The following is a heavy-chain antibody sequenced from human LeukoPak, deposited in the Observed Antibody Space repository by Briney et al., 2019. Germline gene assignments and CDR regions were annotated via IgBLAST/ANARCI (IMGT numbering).Heavy chain of an antibody. V-gene: IGHV1-24*01. CDR3: ATVGCSSTSCYATYWFDP. J-gene: IGHJ5*02. Sequence: ASVKVSCKVSGYTLTELSMHWVRQAPGKGLEWMGGFDPEDGETIYAQKFQGGVTMTEDTSTDTAYMELSSLRSEDTAVYYCATVGCSSTSCYATYWFDPWGQGTLVTVSS. CDR2: FDPEDGET. CDR1: GYTLTELS. D-gene: IGHD2-2*01.